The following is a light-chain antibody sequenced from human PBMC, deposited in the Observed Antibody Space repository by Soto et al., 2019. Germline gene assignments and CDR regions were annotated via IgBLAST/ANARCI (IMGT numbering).Light chain of an antibody. V-gene: IGKV1-27*01. Sequence: DLQMTQSPSSLSASVGDRVTITCRASQGISHFLAWYQQKPVKCPKLLIYAESILQSGVPPRFSGSGSGTDFTLTISRLEPEDFAVYYCQQYGSSGTVGQGTKVEIK. J-gene: IGKJ1*01. CDR3: QQYGSSGT. CDR2: AES. CDR1: QGISHF.